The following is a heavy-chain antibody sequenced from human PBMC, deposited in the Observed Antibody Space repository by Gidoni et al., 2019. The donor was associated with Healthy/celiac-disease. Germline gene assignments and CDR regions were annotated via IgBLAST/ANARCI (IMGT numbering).Heavy chain of an antibody. CDR3: ARDPVSHSYGSGYFDY. V-gene: IGHV1-3*01. CDR1: GSTFTSSA. CDR2: INAGNGNT. J-gene: IGHJ4*02. D-gene: IGHD3-10*01. Sequence: QVQLVQSGAEVKKPGASVKVSCKASGSTFTSSALHWVPQAPGQRLEWMGWINAGNGNTKYSQKFQGRVTITRDTSASTAYMELSSLRSEDTAVYYCARDPVSHSYGSGYFDYWGQGTLVTVSS.